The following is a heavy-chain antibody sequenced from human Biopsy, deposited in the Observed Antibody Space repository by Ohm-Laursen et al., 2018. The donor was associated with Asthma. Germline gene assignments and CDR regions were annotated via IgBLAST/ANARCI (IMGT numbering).Heavy chain of an antibody. Sequence: ASGKVSCKTSGYTFNSAGITWVRQAPGQGLEWMGWISVYNGNTKVAQKLQDRVTMITDTSTSTAYMELRSLRSDDTAAYFCARAVDYSHYYGIDVWGPGTTVTVS. V-gene: IGHV1-18*01. CDR3: ARAVDYSHYYGIDV. J-gene: IGHJ6*02. CDR2: ISVYNGNT. D-gene: IGHD3-10*01. CDR1: GYTFNSAG.